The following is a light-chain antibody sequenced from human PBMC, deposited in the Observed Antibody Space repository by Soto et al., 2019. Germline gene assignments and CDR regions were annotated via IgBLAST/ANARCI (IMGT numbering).Light chain of an antibody. CDR2: KVS. V-gene: IGKV2-30*01. Sequence: DVVMTQSPLSLPVTLGQPASISCRSSQSIVYSDGNTYLNWFQQRPGQSTRRLIYKVSNRYSVVPDRFSGSGSGTDFTLKISRVEAEYVGVYYCMQGTHPFTFGPGTKVDIK. CDR1: QSIVYSDGNTY. J-gene: IGKJ3*01. CDR3: MQGTHPFT.